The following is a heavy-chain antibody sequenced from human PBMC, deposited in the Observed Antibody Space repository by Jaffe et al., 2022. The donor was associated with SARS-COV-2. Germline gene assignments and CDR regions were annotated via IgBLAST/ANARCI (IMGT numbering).Heavy chain of an antibody. CDR2: SNSDGSST. D-gene: IGHD6-19*01. V-gene: IGHV3-74*01. CDR1: GFTFSTYW. J-gene: IGHJ4*02. CDR3: ARGSRQWLAYDY. Sequence: EVQLVESGGGLVQPGGSLRLSCAASGFTFSTYWMHWVRQAPGKGLVWVSRSNSDGSSTSYADSVKGRYTISRDNARNTLYLQMNSLGAEDTAVYYCARGSRQWLAYDYWGQGTQVTVSS.